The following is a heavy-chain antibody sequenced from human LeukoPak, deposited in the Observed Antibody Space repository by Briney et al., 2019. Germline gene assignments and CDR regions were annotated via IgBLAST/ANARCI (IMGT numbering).Heavy chain of an antibody. D-gene: IGHD6-13*01. CDR2: ISSGSSYT. Sequence: PGGSLRLSCVGSGFTFSDYYMSWIRQAPGKGLEWVSYISSGSSYTNYADSVKGRFSISRDNAKNSLYLQMNSLRAEDTAVYYCARVPLEQQLASRHYYYGMDVWGQGTTVTVSS. CDR1: GFTFSDYY. V-gene: IGHV3-11*06. J-gene: IGHJ6*02. CDR3: ARVPLEQQLASRHYYYGMDV.